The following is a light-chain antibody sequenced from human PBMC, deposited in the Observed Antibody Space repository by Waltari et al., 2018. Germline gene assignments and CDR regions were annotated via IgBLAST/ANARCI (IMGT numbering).Light chain of an antibody. CDR2: DVI. Sequence: QSALTQPASVSGSPGQSITIPCTETSRDIGGYVYVSCYQQYPGKAPKLIIYDVIYRPSGVSNRFSGSKSGNTASLTISGLQAEDEANYYCCSYTSASTLGVFGGGTKLTVL. J-gene: IGLJ3*02. CDR1: SRDIGGYVY. CDR3: CSYTSASTLGV. V-gene: IGLV2-14*03.